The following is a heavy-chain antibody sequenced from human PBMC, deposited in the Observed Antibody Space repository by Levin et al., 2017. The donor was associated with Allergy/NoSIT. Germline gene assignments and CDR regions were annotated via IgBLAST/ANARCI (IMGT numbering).Heavy chain of an antibody. J-gene: IGHJ6*02. CDR1: GYTFTDYH. CDR3: VRTGTMDV. Sequence: ASVKVSCKASGYTFTDYHIHWVRQAPGQGLEWMGWIDPENGATNYGQKFQGRVTMTRDTSISTAYMEVSRLRFDDTAVYFCVRTGTMDVWGPGTTVTVSS. CDR2: IDPENGAT. V-gene: IGHV1-2*02. D-gene: IGHD1-1*01.